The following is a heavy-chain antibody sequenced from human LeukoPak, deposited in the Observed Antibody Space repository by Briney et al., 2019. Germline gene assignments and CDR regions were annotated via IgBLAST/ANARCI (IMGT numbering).Heavy chain of an antibody. Sequence: ASVKVSCKASGFTFTSSAVQWVRQARGQRLEWIGWIAVGSGNTNYAQKFQERVTITRDMSTSTAYMELSSLRSEDTAVYYCAAESITMVRGVSSSTYYYGMDVWGQRTTVTVSS. CDR3: AAESITMVRGVSSSTYYYGMDV. J-gene: IGHJ6*02. CDR1: GFTFTSSA. CDR2: IAVGSGNT. D-gene: IGHD3-10*01. V-gene: IGHV1-58*01.